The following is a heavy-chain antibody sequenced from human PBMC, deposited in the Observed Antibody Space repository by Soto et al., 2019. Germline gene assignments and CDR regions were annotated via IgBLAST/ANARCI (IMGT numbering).Heavy chain of an antibody. D-gene: IGHD6-6*01. CDR2: INAGNGNT. CDR1: GYTFTSYA. V-gene: IGHV1-3*01. CDR3: ARDPEYLANYYYYGMDV. J-gene: IGHJ6*02. Sequence: ASVKVSCKASGYTFTSYAMHWVRQAPGQRLEWMGWINAGNGNTKYSQKFQGRVTITRDTSASTAYMELSSLRSEDTAVYYCARDPEYLANYYYYGMDVWGQGTTVT.